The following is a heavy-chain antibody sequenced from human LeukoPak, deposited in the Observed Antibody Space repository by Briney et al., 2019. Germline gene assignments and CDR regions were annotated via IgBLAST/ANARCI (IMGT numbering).Heavy chain of an antibody. Sequence: GGSLRLSCAASGFTFRSYAMSWVRQAPGKGLEWVSAISGSGGSTYYADSVKGRFTISRDNSKNTLFLQMNSLRAEDTAVYYCATRAPYDSSGYLVYWGQGTLVTVSS. V-gene: IGHV3-23*01. CDR3: ATRAPYDSSGYLVY. CDR2: ISGSGGST. D-gene: IGHD3-22*01. CDR1: GFTFRSYA. J-gene: IGHJ4*02.